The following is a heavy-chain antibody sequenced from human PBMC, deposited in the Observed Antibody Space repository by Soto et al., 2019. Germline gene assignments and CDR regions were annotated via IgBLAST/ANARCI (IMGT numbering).Heavy chain of an antibody. V-gene: IGHV1-69*01. J-gene: IGHJ6*02. CDR1: GVTFSKFI. Sequence: QVQLEQSGGEVKKPGSSVKVSWKASGVTFSKFIMTWVRQAPGLGLEWVGGIIPIFGTANYAQKFQGRVTITADESTSTSYLEVSNLRSEDTAVYYCAKVRYSSPMGYYYGMDVWGQGTAVTVSS. CDR3: AKVRYSSPMGYYYGMDV. CDR2: IIPIFGTA. D-gene: IGHD6-19*01.